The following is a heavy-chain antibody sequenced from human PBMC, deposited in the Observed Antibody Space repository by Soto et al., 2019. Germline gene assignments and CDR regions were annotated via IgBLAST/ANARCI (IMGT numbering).Heavy chain of an antibody. V-gene: IGHV3-15*07. D-gene: IGHD3-9*01. CDR2: IKSKTDGGTT. CDR3: TTGPHYDILTGYYNYYGMDV. CDR1: GFTFSNAW. J-gene: IGHJ6*02. Sequence: PGGSLRLSCAASGFTFSNAWMNWVRQAPGKGLEWVGRIKSKTDGGTTDYAAPVKGRFTISRDDSKNTLYLQMNSLKTEDTAVYYCTTGPHYDILTGYYNYYGMDVWGQGTTVTVSS.